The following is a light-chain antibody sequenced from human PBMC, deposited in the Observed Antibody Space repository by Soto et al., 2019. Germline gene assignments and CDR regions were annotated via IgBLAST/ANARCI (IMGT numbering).Light chain of an antibody. CDR2: DAS. CDR1: QSVSSSTY. J-gene: IGKJ5*01. Sequence: EIVLPQSQGTLSLSPGERATLTCRASQSVSSSTYLAWYQQKPGQAARLLIYDASSRATGIPDRFSFCGSGKDCTLTIGRQEPEDFAVYNWQQYGSSPITFFRMIQLEFK. V-gene: IGKV3-20*01. CDR3: QQYGSSPIT.